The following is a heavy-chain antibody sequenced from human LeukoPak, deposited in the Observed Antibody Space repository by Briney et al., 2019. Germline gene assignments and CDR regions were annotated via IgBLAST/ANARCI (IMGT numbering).Heavy chain of an antibody. V-gene: IGHV4-59*12. CDR2: IYYSGST. CDR3: ARGAGYCSGGSCFPRYYYGMDV. Sequence: PSETLSLTCTVSGGSISSYYWSWIRQPPGKGLEWIGYIYYSGSTNYNPSLKSRVTISVDKSKNQFSLKLSSVTAADTAVYYCARGAGYCSGGSCFPRYYYGMDVWGQGTTVTVSS. J-gene: IGHJ6*02. CDR1: GGSISSYY. D-gene: IGHD2-15*01.